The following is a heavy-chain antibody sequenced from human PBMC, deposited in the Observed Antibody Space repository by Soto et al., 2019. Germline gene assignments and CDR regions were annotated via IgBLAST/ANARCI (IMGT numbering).Heavy chain of an antibody. Sequence: EVQLLESGGGLVQPGGSLRLSCAASGFTFSSYAMSWVRQAPGKGLEWVSAISGSGGSTYYADSVKGRFTNSRDNSKNTLSLQMNSLRAEDTAVYYCAKDLVVVVQGVDYWGQRTLVTVSA. V-gene: IGHV3-23*01. CDR1: GFTFSSYA. D-gene: IGHD2-15*01. CDR3: AKDLVVVVQGVDY. J-gene: IGHJ4*02. CDR2: ISGSGGST.